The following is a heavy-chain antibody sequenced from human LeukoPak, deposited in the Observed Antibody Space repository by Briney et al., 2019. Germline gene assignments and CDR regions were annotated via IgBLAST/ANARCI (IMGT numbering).Heavy chain of an antibody. Sequence: ASVKVSCKASGYKFTDDYMHWVRQAPGQGLEFMGWINPDSGFTNYAQKFKGRVTMTRDTSTSTAYLELSSLTSEDTAVYYCAAHTYYFSSGSFGHWGQGTLVTVSS. CDR3: AAHTYYFSSGSFGH. CDR2: INPDSGFT. V-gene: IGHV1-2*02. CDR1: GYKFTDDY. J-gene: IGHJ4*02. D-gene: IGHD3-10*01.